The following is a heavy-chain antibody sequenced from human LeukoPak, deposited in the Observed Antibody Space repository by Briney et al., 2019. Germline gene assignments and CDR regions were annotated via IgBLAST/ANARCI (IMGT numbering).Heavy chain of an antibody. CDR3: ASLGYCSSTSCSNWFDP. Sequence: SETLSLTCTVSGGSISSGGYYWSWIRQHPGKGLEWIGYIYYSGSTYYNPSLKSRVTISVDTSKNQFSLKLSSVTAADTAVYYCASLGYCSSTSCSNWFDPWGQGTLVTVSS. CDR2: IYYSGST. CDR1: GGSISSGGYY. J-gene: IGHJ5*02. D-gene: IGHD2-2*01. V-gene: IGHV4-31*03.